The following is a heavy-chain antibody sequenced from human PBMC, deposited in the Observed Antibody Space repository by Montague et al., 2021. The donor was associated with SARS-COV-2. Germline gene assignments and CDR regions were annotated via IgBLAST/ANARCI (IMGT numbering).Heavy chain of an antibody. V-gene: IGHV4-4*02. CDR3: ASRGAGGFGSNPEGFDY. D-gene: IGHD3-10*01. Sequence: SETLSLTCAVSGDSISSSKWWSWLRQPPGKGLEWIGDIYHSGSTNYNPSIKSRVTISVDKSKNQFSLKLSSVTAADTAVYYCASRGAGGFGSNPEGFDYWGQGTLVTVSS. J-gene: IGHJ4*02. CDR1: GDSISSSKW. CDR2: IYHSGST.